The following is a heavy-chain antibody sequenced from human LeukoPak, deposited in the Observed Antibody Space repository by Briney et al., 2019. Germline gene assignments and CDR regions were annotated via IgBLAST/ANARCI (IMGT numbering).Heavy chain of an antibody. V-gene: IGHV3-7*01. CDR1: GFTFSSHW. CDR2: IKQDGSEK. CDR3: ARSLRWGTRGAFDI. D-gene: IGHD4-23*01. Sequence: GGSLRLSCEASGFTFSSHWMSWVRQAPGKGLEWVANIKQDGSEKYYVDSVKGRFTISRDNAKNSLYLQMNSLRAEDTAVYFCARSLRWGTRGAFDIWGQGTMVTVSS. J-gene: IGHJ3*02.